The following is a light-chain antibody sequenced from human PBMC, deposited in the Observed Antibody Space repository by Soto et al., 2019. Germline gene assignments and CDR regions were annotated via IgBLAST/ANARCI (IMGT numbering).Light chain of an antibody. CDR2: RNN. V-gene: IGLV1-47*01. CDR1: SSNIGSNY. J-gene: IGLJ3*02. Sequence: QSVLTQPPSASGTPGQRVTISCSGSSSNIGSNYVYWYQQLPGTAPKLLIYRNNQRPSGVPDRFSGSKSGTSASLAISGLRSEDEADYYCAAWEDSLSGWVFGGGTKLNVL. CDR3: AAWEDSLSGWV.